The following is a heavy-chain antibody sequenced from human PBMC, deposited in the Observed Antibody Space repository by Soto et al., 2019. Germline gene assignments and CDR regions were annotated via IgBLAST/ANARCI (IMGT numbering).Heavy chain of an antibody. J-gene: IGHJ1*01. V-gene: IGHV4-30-2*01. Sequence: SETLSLTCAVSGGSISSGGYSWSWIRQPPGKGLEWIGYISHSGGTYYNPSLKSRVTISVDRSKNQFSLKVSSVTAADTAVYYCARDSRWMYGSKSFWYFQHWGQGTLVTVSS. CDR2: ISHSGGT. D-gene: IGHD3-3*01. CDR1: GGSISSGGYS. CDR3: ARDSRWMYGSKSFWYFQH.